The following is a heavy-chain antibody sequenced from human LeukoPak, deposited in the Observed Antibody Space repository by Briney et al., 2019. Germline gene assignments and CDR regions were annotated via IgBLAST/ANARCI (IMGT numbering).Heavy chain of an antibody. V-gene: IGHV3-48*03. J-gene: IGHJ4*02. CDR1: GFTFSSYE. Sequence: QPGGALRLSCAASGFTFSSYEMNWVRRAPGKGLGWVSYIRSSSSAIYYADSVKGRFTISRDNAKNSLYLQMNSLRAEDTAVYDCARDGSKNMGPVYFDYWGQGTLVTVSS. CDR3: ARDGSKNMGPVYFDY. CDR2: IRSSSSAI. D-gene: IGHD1-26*01.